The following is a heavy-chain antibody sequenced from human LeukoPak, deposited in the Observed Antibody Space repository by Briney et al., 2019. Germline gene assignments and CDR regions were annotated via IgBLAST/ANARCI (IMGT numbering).Heavy chain of an antibody. J-gene: IGHJ4*02. V-gene: IGHV4-4*07. Sequence: PSETLSLTCSVSGGVSGGSITNYYCTWIRQPAGKGLEWIGRIYASGSAAYNPSLYSRVSMSVDTSKNQFSLKLNSVTAADTAVYYCTTTAYSSAWRSDYWGQGALVTVSS. D-gene: IGHD6-19*01. CDR1: GGSITNYY. CDR2: IYASGSA. CDR3: TTTAYSSAWRSDY.